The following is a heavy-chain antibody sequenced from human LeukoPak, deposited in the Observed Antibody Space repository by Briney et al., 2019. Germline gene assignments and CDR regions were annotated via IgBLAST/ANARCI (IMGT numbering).Heavy chain of an antibody. Sequence: SETLSLTCTVSGGSISSGGYYWSWSRQHPGKGLGWIGYIYYSGSTYYNPSLKSRVTISVDTSKNQFSLKLSSVTAADTAVYYCASGAVESTGWFDPWGQGTLVTVSS. J-gene: IGHJ5*02. CDR2: IYYSGST. V-gene: IGHV4-31*03. CDR3: ASGAVESTGWFDP. D-gene: IGHD5/OR15-5a*01. CDR1: GGSISSGGYY.